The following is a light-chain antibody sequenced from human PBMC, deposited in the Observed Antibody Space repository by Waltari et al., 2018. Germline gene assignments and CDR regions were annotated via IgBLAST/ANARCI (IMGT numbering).Light chain of an antibody. J-gene: IGKJ4*01. V-gene: IGKV3-20*01. CDR1: QSLSSTY. CDR3: QQYGTSPT. Sequence: EIVLTQSPGTLSLSPGERATLSCRASQSLSSTYLPWYQQKSGQAPRLVIYDASLRATGTPDRFSGSGSGTEFTLTISRLEPEDFAVYYCQQYGTSPTFGGGTMVEIK. CDR2: DAS.